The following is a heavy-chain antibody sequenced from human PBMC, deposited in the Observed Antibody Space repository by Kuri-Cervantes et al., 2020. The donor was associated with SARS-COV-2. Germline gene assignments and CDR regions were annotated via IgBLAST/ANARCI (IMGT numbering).Heavy chain of an antibody. J-gene: IGHJ6*02. Sequence: GESLKISCAASGFTFSSYGMHWVRQAPGKGLEWVAVISYDGSNKYYADSVKGRSTISRDNSKNTLYLQTNSLRAEDTAVYYCAKEEKVLRFLEWLGGMDVWGQGATVTVSS. CDR2: ISYDGSNK. CDR1: GFTFSSYG. V-gene: IGHV3-30*18. CDR3: AKEEKVLRFLEWLGGMDV. D-gene: IGHD3-3*01.